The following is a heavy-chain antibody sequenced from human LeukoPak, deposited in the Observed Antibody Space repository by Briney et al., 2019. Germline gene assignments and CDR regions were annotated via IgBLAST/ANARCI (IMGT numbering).Heavy chain of an antibody. CDR2: IYTSGST. D-gene: IGHD5-12*01. CDR1: GGSISSGSYF. J-gene: IGHJ4*02. V-gene: IGHV4-61*02. CDR3: ARELAGYGKLDY. Sequence: SETLSLTCTVSGGSISSGSYFWSWIGQPAGKGLEWIGRIYTSGSTIYNPSLKSRVTISPDTSKNQFSLKLSSVTAADTAVYYCARELAGYGKLDYWGQGILVSVSS.